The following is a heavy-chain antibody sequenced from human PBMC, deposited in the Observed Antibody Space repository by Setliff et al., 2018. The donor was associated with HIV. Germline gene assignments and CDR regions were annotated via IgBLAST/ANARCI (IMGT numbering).Heavy chain of an antibody. V-gene: IGHV1-46*01. CDR1: GYTFTSYY. CDR2: INPSGGST. Sequence: ASVKVSCKASGYTFTSYYMHWVRQAPGQGLEWMGIINPSGGSTSYAQNFQGRVTMTRDMSTSTVYMELSSLRSEDTAVYYCARRGSRGDYYYYMDVWGKGTTVTVSS. J-gene: IGHJ6*03. D-gene: IGHD3-10*01. CDR3: ARRGSRGDYYYYMDV.